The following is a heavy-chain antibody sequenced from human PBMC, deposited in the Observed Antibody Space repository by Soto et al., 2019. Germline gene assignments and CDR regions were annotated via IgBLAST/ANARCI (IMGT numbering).Heavy chain of an antibody. V-gene: IGHV6-1*01. CDR3: ARRWSLDV. CDR2: TYYRSEWNT. CDR1: GDSVSRNTAA. Sequence: QVQLQQSGPGLVKPSQTLSLTCGIFGDSVSRNTAAWNWIRQAPSRGLEWLGRTYYRSEWNTDYAESVKGRIPINADTSKNQFSLQLNSVTPEDTAVYFCARRWSLDVWGQGTTVTVSS. J-gene: IGHJ6*02. D-gene: IGHD3-3*01.